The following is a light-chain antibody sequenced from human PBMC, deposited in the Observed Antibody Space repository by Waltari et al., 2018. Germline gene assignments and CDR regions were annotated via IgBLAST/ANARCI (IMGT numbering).Light chain of an antibody. CDR2: WAS. CDR1: QTVLYSSDNNNY. Sequence: DIVMTQSPDSLAVSLGERATINCKSSQTVLYSSDNNNYLAWYQQKLGQPPKLLIYWASTRASGVPDRFGGSGSGTDFTLTISSLQAEDVAVYYCQQYYDTPRTFGQGTRVEIK. CDR3: QQYYDTPRT. V-gene: IGKV4-1*01. J-gene: IGKJ1*01.